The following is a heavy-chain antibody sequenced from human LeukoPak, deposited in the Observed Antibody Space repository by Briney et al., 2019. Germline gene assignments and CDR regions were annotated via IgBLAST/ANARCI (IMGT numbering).Heavy chain of an antibody. CDR3: AKDVMATITNGGYYFDY. D-gene: IGHD5-24*01. J-gene: IGHJ4*02. Sequence: GGSLRLSCAASGFTLSSYAMSWVRQAPGKGLEWVSGISGSGGSTYYADSVKGRFTISRDISKNTLYLQMNSLGAEDTAVYYGAKDVMATITNGGYYFDYWGQGTLVTVSS. CDR1: GFTLSSYA. CDR2: ISGSGGST. V-gene: IGHV3-23*01.